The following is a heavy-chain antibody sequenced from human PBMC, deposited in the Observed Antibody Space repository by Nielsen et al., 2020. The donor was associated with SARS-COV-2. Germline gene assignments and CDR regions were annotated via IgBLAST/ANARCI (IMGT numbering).Heavy chain of an antibody. V-gene: IGHV1-46*01. CDR1: GYTFTSYY. Sequence: APVKVSCKASGYTFTSYYMHWVRQAPGQGLEWMGIINPSGGSTSYAQKFQGRVTMTRDTSTSTVYMELSSLRSEDTAVYYCARDKRYYDSSGYYYYYGMDVWGQGTTVTVSS. J-gene: IGHJ6*02. CDR2: INPSGGST. CDR3: ARDKRYYDSSGYYYYYGMDV. D-gene: IGHD3-22*01.